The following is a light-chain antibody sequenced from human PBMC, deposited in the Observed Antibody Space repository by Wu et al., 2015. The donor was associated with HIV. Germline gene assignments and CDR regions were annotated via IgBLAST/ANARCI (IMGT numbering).Light chain of an antibody. CDR2: GVS. CDR1: QSVSSSY. J-gene: IGKJ1*01. Sequence: EIVLTQSPGTLSLSPGERATLSCRASQSVSSSYLAWYQQKPGQAPRLLIYGVSTRATGLPARFSSSGSGTEFTLTISSMQSEDFAVYYCQQYNDWPRTFGQGTKVEIK. CDR3: QQYNDWPRT. V-gene: IGKV3-15*01.